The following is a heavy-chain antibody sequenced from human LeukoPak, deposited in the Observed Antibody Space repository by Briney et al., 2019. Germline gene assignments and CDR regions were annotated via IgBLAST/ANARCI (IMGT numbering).Heavy chain of an antibody. Sequence: SETLSLTCTVSGGSISSGDYYWSWIRQPPGKGLEWIGYIYYSGSTNYNPSLKSRVTISVDTSKNQFSLKLSSVTAADTAVYYCARDSTPWEPDYWGQGTLVTVSS. D-gene: IGHD1-26*01. J-gene: IGHJ4*02. CDR3: ARDSTPWEPDY. CDR2: IYYSGST. V-gene: IGHV4-61*08. CDR1: GGSISSGDYY.